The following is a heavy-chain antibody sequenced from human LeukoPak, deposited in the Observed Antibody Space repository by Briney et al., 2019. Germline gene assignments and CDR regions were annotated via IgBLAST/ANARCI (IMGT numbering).Heavy chain of an antibody. V-gene: IGHV3-30-3*01. CDR3: ARAQEVDIVATIFSGYYYYGMDV. CDR2: ISKDGSDK. D-gene: IGHD5-12*01. CDR1: GFTFSDYA. Sequence: QTGGSLRLSCAASGFTFSDYAMHWVRQAPGKGLEWVAVISKDGSDKYYPGSVRGRFTISRDNSKNTIYLQMDSLRAEDTAVYYCARAQEVDIVATIFSGYYYYGMDVWGQGTTVTVSS. J-gene: IGHJ6*02.